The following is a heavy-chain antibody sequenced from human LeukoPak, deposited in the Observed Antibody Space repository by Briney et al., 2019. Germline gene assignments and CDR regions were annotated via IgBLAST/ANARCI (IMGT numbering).Heavy chain of an antibody. CDR2: TDTSGNYI. CDR3: ARGRSITLLRGVAMSDGFDI. CDR1: GFTFSNYG. V-gene: IGHV3-21*01. D-gene: IGHD3-10*01. J-gene: IGHJ3*02. Sequence: PGGSLRLSCTASGFTFSNYGMNWVRQAPGKGLEWVSFTDTSGNYIYYGDSVKGRFTISRDNAKNIVFLQMNGLRAEDTAVYYCARGRSITLLRGVAMSDGFDIWGQGAMVAVSS.